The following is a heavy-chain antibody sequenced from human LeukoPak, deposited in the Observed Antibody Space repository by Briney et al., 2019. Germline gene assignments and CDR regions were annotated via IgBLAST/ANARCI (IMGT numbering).Heavy chain of an antibody. CDR2: ISSSSTFI. Sequence: GGSLRLSCAASGFTLGSYSMNWVRQAPGKGLEWVSSISSSSTFIYYADLVKGRFTISRDNAKNSLYLQMNSLRAEDTAVYYCAREWVYCSGGSCYGYFDYWGQGTLVTVSS. CDR1: GFTLGSYS. D-gene: IGHD2-15*01. V-gene: IGHV3-21*01. CDR3: AREWVYCSGGSCYGYFDY. J-gene: IGHJ4*02.